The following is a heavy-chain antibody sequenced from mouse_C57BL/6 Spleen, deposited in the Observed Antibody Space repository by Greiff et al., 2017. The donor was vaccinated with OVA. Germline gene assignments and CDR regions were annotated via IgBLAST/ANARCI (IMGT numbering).Heavy chain of an antibody. CDR3: ARVGNYFFDY. CDR1: GYTFTDYN. CDR2: INPNNGGT. D-gene: IGHD2-1*01. J-gene: IGHJ2*01. V-gene: IGHV1-18*01. Sequence: EVQLQQSGPELVKPGASVKIPCKASGYTFTDYNMDWVKQSHGKSLEWIGDINPNNGGTNYNQKFKGKATLTVDKSYSTAYMELRSLTSEDTAVYYCARVGNYFFDYWGQGTTLTVSS.